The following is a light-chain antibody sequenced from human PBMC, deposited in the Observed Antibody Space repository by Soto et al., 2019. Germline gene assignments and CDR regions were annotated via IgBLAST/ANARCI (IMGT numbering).Light chain of an antibody. V-gene: IGKV3-20*01. CDR3: QQYDTLPRT. Sequence: EIGFTQSPGTVSLSPGERATLSCRASQSVSSSFLAWYQQKPGQAPRLLIYGASSRATGIPDRFSGSGSGTEFTLTIGRLEPEDFAVYYCQQYDTLPRTFGQGTKVDIK. CDR2: GAS. J-gene: IGKJ1*01. CDR1: QSVSSSF.